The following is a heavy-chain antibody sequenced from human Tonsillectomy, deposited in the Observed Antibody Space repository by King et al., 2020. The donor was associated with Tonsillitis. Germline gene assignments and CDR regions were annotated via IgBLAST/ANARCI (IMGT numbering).Heavy chain of an antibody. V-gene: IGHV3-15*01. CDR1: GFTFSNAW. CDR2: FKSKTDGGTT. CDR3: TTDQGYCSGGSCLDAFDI. Sequence: VQLVESGGGLVKPGGSLRLSCAASGFTFSNAWMSWVLQAPWNGLEWVGRFKSKTDGGTTDYPAPVNGSFTISRSDSKNTLYLQMNSLKTEDTAVYYCTTDQGYCSGGSCLDAFDIWGQGTMVTVSS. J-gene: IGHJ3*02. D-gene: IGHD2-15*01.